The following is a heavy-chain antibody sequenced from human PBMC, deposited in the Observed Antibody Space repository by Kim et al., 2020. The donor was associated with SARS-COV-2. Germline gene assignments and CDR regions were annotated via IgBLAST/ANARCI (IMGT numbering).Heavy chain of an antibody. CDR2: ISSSSSYI. J-gene: IGHJ6*02. CDR3: ARVRGGSGGMYSSSSHYYYYGMDV. Sequence: GGSLRLSCAASGFTFSSYSMNWVRQAPGKGLEWVSSISSSSSYIYYADSVKGRFTISRDNAKNSLYLQMNSLRAEDTAVYYCARVRGGSGGMYSSSSHYYYYGMDVWGQGTTVTVSS. V-gene: IGHV3-21*01. D-gene: IGHD6-6*01. CDR1: GFTFSSYS.